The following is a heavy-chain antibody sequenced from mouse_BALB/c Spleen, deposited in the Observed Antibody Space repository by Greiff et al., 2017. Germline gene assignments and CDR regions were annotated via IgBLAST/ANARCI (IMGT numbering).Heavy chain of an antibody. CDR1: GYTFTSYW. CDR2: INPSTGYT. J-gene: IGHJ3*01. CDR3: LGFAY. Sequence: QVQLQQSGAELAKPGASVKMSCKASGYTFTSYWIHWVKQRPGQGLEWIGYINPSTGYTEFNQKFKGKATLTADKSSSTAYMQLSSLTSEDSAVYYCLGFAYWGQGTLVTVSA. V-gene: IGHV1-7*01.